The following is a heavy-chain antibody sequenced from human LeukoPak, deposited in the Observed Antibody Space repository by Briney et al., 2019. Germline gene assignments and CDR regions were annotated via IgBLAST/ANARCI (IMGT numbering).Heavy chain of an antibody. D-gene: IGHD2-2*01. V-gene: IGHV4-34*01. CDR2: INHSGST. CDR3: ARGGRYCSSISCPKYNWFDP. J-gene: IGHJ5*02. Sequence: PSETLSLTCAVYGGSFSGYYWSWIRQPPGKGLEWIGEINHSGSTSYNPSLKSRVTISVDTSKNQLSLKLSSVTAADTAVYYCARGGRYCSSISCPKYNWFDPWGQGTLVTVSS. CDR1: GGSFSGYY.